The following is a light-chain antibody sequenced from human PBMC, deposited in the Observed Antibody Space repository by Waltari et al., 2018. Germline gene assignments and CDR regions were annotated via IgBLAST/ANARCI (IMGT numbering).Light chain of an antibody. Sequence: QSLLTQPPSVSGAPGQRVTIPCTGSGSNIRAGYDVHWCQQLPLAAPKLLIYGSTSRPLGVPDRFFGPTSGTSASLAITGLQAEDEADYYCQSYDTSLRVVFGGGTKLTVL. CDR1: GSNIRAGYD. V-gene: IGLV1-40*01. CDR2: GST. CDR3: QSYDTSLRVV. J-gene: IGLJ3*02.